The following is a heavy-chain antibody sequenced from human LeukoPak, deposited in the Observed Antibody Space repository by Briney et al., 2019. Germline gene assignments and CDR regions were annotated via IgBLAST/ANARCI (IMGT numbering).Heavy chain of an antibody. Sequence: GGSLSLSCVVSGLPIADFAMHWVRQAPGKGLEWVSLISGDGVSTFYADSVKGRFSISRDNSKNSLSLEMNSLRTEDTAMYYCARESGKFDYWGQGTLVAVSS. J-gene: IGHJ4*02. CDR3: ARESGKFDY. CDR2: ISGDGVST. V-gene: IGHV3-43*02. CDR1: GLPIADFA.